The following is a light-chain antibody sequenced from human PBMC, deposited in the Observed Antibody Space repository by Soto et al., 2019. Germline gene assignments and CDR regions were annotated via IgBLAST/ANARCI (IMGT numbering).Light chain of an antibody. Sequence: QSVLTQPASVSGSPGQSITISCTGTSSDVGGYNYVSWYQQQPGKAPKLMIYEVSNRPSGVSNRFSGSKSGNTASLTISGLQAEDEADYYCSSYTSSSTRVFGGGTK. V-gene: IGLV2-14*01. J-gene: IGLJ3*02. CDR3: SSYTSSSTRV. CDR1: SSDVGGYNY. CDR2: EVS.